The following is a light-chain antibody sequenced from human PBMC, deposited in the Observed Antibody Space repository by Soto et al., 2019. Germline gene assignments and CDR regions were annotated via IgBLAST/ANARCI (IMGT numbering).Light chain of an antibody. V-gene: IGKV3-15*01. J-gene: IGKJ1*01. CDR2: GAS. Sequence: EIVMTQSPASLSVSPGERATLSCRASQSVRGNLAWYQQKPGQSPRLLIYGASSRATGIPVRFSGSGSGTEFTLTISSLQSEDFVVYYCQQRTNLWTFGQGNKVDIK. CDR3: QQRTNLWT. CDR1: QSVRGN.